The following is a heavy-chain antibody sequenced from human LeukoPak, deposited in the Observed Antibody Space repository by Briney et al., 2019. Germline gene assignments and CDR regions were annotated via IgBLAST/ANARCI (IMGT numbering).Heavy chain of an antibody. D-gene: IGHD3-22*01. CDR2: ISTSGSTI. J-gene: IGHJ4*02. CDR1: GFTFSSYE. V-gene: IGHV3-48*03. Sequence: PGGSLRLSCTASGFTFSSYEMNWVRQAPGKGLEWLSYISTSGSTIYYIDSVRGRFTISRDNAQNSLYLQTNSLRAEDTAVYYCARDAAHYYGNGGSFFDYWGQGTLVTVSS. CDR3: ARDAAHYYGNGGSFFDY.